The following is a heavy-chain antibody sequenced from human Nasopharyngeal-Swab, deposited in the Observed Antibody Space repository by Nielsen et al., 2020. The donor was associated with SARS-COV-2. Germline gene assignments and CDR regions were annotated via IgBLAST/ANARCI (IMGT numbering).Heavy chain of an antibody. CDR2: ISYDGSNK. CDR1: GFTFSSYA. V-gene: IGHV3-30-3*01. D-gene: IGHD3-10*01. Sequence: GGSLRLSCAASGFTFSSYAMHWVRQAPGKGLEWVAVISYDGSNKYYADSVKGRFTISRDNSKNTLYLQMNSLRAEDTAVYYCARDRITRVRGVYLDYWGQGTLVTVSS. J-gene: IGHJ4*02. CDR3: ARDRITRVRGVYLDY.